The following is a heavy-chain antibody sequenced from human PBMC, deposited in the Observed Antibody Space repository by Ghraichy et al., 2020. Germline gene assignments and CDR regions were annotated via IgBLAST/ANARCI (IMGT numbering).Heavy chain of an antibody. CDR1: GYTFSDHG. CDR3: ARDVGCGAECSSIYYYGMDV. Sequence: ASVKVSCKASGYTFSDHGISWVRQAPGQGLEWMGWISVYNGNTNYAQKFQGRLTMTTDTSTSPAYMELRSLTSDDTAVYSCARDVGCGAECSSIYYYGMDVWGQGTTVTVSS. J-gene: IGHJ6*02. V-gene: IGHV1-18*01. CDR2: ISVYNGNT. D-gene: IGHD2-21*01.